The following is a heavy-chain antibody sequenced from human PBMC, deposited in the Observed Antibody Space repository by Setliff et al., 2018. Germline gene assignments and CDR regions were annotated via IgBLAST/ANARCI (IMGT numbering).Heavy chain of an antibody. Sequence: ASVKVSCRASAYSFSGYYIHWVRQAPGQGLEWMGWINTNNGGTKYAQTFQGRVTMTRDTSITTAYMELSRLTSDDTAVNYCAKTKGFGDGWFDPWGQGTLVTVSS. CDR1: AYSFSGYY. CDR3: AKTKGFGDGWFDP. CDR2: INTNNGGT. V-gene: IGHV1-2*02. D-gene: IGHD3-10*01. J-gene: IGHJ5*02.